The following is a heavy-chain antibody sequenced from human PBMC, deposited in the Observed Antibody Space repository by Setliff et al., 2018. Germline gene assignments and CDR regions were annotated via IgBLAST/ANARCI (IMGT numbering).Heavy chain of an antibody. J-gene: IGHJ4*01. V-gene: IGHV4-59*08. CDR1: GGSINSYY. Sequence: SETLSLTCTVSGGSINSYYWSWIRQPPGKGLEWIGYIYYSGNTNYNPSLESRVTISIDTSRNQFSLELRSVTVADTATYYCVRPGGTTVVARHFDYWGSGILVTVSS. CDR3: VRPGGTTVVARHFDY. CDR2: IYYSGNT. D-gene: IGHD2-15*01.